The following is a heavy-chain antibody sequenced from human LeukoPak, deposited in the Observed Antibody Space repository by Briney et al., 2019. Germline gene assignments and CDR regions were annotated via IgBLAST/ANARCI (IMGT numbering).Heavy chain of an antibody. CDR2: INTNTGNP. J-gene: IGHJ4*02. Sequence: ASVKVSCKASGYTFTSYGISWVRQAPGQGLEWMGWINTNTGNPTYAQGFTGRFVFSLDTSVSTAYLQISSLKAEDTAVYYCARDGSGWHFDYWGQGTLVTVSS. CDR3: ARDGSGWHFDY. CDR1: GYTFTSYG. V-gene: IGHV7-4-1*02. D-gene: IGHD6-19*01.